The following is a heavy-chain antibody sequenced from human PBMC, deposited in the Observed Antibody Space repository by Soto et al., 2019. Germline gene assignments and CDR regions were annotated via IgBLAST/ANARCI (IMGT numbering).Heavy chain of an antibody. CDR1: GFTFSSYG. J-gene: IGHJ6*02. D-gene: IGHD4-17*01. Sequence: QVQLVESGGGVVQPGRSLRLSCAASGFTFSSYGMHWVRQAPGKGLEWVAVISYDGSNKDYADSVKGRFTISRDNSKNTLYLQMNSLRAEDTAVYYCAFRTVEGYYYYGMDVWGQGTTVTVSS. CDR3: AFRTVEGYYYYGMDV. V-gene: IGHV3-30*03. CDR2: ISYDGSNK.